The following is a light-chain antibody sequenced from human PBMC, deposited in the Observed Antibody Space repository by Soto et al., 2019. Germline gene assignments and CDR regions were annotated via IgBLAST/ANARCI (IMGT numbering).Light chain of an antibody. V-gene: IGKV3-20*01. CDR3: QRYNNWPLT. Sequence: EIVLTQSPGTLSLSPGERATLSCRASQSGSGTYLAWYQQKPGQAPRLLISGASRRATGIPDRFSGSGSGTDFTLTISSLEPEDFAVYYCQRYNNWPLTFGGGTKVDIK. J-gene: IGKJ4*01. CDR2: GAS. CDR1: QSGSGTY.